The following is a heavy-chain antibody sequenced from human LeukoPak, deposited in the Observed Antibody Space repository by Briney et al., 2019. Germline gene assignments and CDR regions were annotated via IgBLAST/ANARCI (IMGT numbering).Heavy chain of an antibody. CDR1: GFTFSAYG. CDR2: IRYDGVNK. V-gene: IGHV3-30*02. Sequence: GSLRLSCATSGFTFSAYGMHWVRQAPGKGLEWVAFIRYDGVNKDHADSVKGRFTLSRDSSRNTLYLQMNSLRAEDTAVYYCAKQGSGYDPPHFDYWGQGTLVTVSS. J-gene: IGHJ4*02. D-gene: IGHD5-12*01. CDR3: AKQGSGYDPPHFDY.